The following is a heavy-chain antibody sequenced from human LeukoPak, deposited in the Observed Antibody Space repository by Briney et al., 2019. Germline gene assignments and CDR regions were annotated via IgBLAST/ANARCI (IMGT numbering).Heavy chain of an antibody. CDR3: ARGYSGYDSDY. CDR2: INPSGGST. V-gene: IGHV1-46*01. CDR1: GYTFTDYY. D-gene: IGHD5-12*01. Sequence: ASVEVSCKASGYTFTDYYMHWVRQAPGQGLEWMGIINPSGGSTRFAQKFQGRVTMTRDTSTSTVYMELSSLRSEDTAVYYCARGYSGYDSDYWGQGTLVTVSS. J-gene: IGHJ4*02.